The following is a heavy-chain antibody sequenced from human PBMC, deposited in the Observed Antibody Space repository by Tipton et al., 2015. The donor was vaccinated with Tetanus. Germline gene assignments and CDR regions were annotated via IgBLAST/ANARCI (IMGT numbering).Heavy chain of an antibody. V-gene: IGHV3-23*01. CDR3: AKVKRQWLIYYSGLDV. D-gene: IGHD6-19*01. Sequence: SLRLSCAASGFPFDKYGMTWVRQAPGQGLEWVAAISGSGVNTHYADSAKGRFTISRDNSKNTLYLQMDSLRVEDTAIYYCAKVKRQWLIYYSGLDVWGQGTTVTVSS. CDR1: GFPFDKYG. CDR2: ISGSGVNT. J-gene: IGHJ6*02.